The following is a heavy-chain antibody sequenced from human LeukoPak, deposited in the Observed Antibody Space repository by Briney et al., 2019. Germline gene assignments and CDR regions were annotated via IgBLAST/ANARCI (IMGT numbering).Heavy chain of an antibody. V-gene: IGHV4-39*01. CDR3: ARHLYKITIFGVVIPEYFDY. D-gene: IGHD3-3*01. CDR2: IYYSGST. Sequence: PSETLSLTCTVSGGSLSSSSYYWGWLRQPPGKGLEWIGSIYYSGSTYYNPSLKSRVTISVDTSKNQFSLKLSSVTAADTAVYYCARHLYKITIFGVVIPEYFDYWGQGTLVTVSS. J-gene: IGHJ4*02. CDR1: GGSLSSSSYY.